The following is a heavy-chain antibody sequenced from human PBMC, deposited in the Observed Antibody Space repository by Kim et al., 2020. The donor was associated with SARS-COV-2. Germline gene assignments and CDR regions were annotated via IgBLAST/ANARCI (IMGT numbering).Heavy chain of an antibody. Sequence: SQTLSLTCTVSGDSISPYYWSWIRQPPGKGLEWIGYIYYSGNIHYNPSLESRVNMSVDTSRSQFSLRLSSVTAADTAMYYCAKGFCSTGNCYPTFFDSWG. CDR3: AKGFCSTGNCYPTFFDS. J-gene: IGHJ4*01. V-gene: IGHV4-59*01. D-gene: IGHD2-2*01. CDR2: IYYSGNI. CDR1: GDSISPYY.